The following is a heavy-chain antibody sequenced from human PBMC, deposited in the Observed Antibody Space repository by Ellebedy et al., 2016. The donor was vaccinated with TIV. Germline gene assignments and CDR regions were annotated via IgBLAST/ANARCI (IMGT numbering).Heavy chain of an antibody. CDR2: ISSSGSTI. V-gene: IGHV3-11*01. CDR3: AREGDTAMVHGMDV. Sequence: PGGSLRLSCAASGFTFSDYYMSWIRQAPGKGLEWVSYISSSGSTIYYADSVKGRFTISRDNAKNSLYLQMNSLRAEDTAVYYFAREGDTAMVHGMDVWGQGTTVTVSS. J-gene: IGHJ6*02. CDR1: GFTFSDYY. D-gene: IGHD5-18*01.